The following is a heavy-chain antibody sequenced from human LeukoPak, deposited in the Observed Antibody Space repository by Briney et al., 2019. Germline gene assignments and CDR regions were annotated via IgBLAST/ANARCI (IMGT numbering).Heavy chain of an antibody. CDR3: ARRVDYGDYFGVWEGPDAFDI. Sequence: KSSETLSLTCTVSGGSISSYYWSWIRQPPGKGLEWIGYIYYSGSTNYNPSLKSRVTISVDTSENQFSLKLSSVTAADTAVYYCARRVDYGDYFGVWEGPDAFDIWGQGTMVTVSS. CDR2: IYYSGST. D-gene: IGHD4-17*01. V-gene: IGHV4-59*08. CDR1: GGSISSYY. J-gene: IGHJ3*02.